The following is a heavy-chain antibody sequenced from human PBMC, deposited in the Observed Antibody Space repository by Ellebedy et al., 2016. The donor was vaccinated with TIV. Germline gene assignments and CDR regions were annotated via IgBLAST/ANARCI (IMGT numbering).Heavy chain of an antibody. CDR3: AKHLWFGDADY. J-gene: IGHJ4*02. D-gene: IGHD3-10*01. Sequence: GGSLRLXXAASGFTFSSYAMSWVRQAPGKGLEWVSAISDSGGSTYYADSVKGRFTNSRDNSKNTLYLQMNSLRAEDTAVYYCAKHLWFGDADYWGQGTLVTVSS. V-gene: IGHV3-23*01. CDR1: GFTFSSYA. CDR2: ISDSGGST.